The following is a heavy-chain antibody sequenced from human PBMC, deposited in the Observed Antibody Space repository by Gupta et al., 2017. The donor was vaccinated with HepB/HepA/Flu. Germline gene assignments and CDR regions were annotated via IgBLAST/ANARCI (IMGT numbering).Heavy chain of an antibody. D-gene: IGHD4-11*01. J-gene: IGHJ6*02. CDR3: IRDSKPGGADV. Sequence: EVLLVESGGTLVQPGRFWRLSCVVSGFIFDEWAMHWVRQVPGRGLEWVAGFSLDSDRVDYADSVKGRFTTSRDNAKNTLFLQMNNLRAEDTAMYFCIRDSKPGGADVCGRGTTVTVSS. CDR1: GFIFDEWA. CDR2: FSLDSDRV. V-gene: IGHV3-9*01.